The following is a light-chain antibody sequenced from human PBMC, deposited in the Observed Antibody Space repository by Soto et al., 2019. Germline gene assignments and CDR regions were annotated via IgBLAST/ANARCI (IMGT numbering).Light chain of an antibody. CDR2: VNSDGSH. Sequence: QPVLTQSPSASASLGASVKVTCTLSSGDSSFAIAWHQQQPEKAPRYLMKVNSDGSHSKGDGIPDRFSGSSSGAERYLTISSLQSEDEADYYCQTWATGTVVFGGGTQLTVL. V-gene: IGLV4-69*01. CDR1: SGDSSFA. J-gene: IGLJ2*01. CDR3: QTWATGTVV.